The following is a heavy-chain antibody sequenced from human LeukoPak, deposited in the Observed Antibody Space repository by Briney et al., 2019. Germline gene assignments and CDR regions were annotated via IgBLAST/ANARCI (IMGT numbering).Heavy chain of an antibody. D-gene: IGHD1-26*01. CDR3: ARTSGSYLYYFDY. V-gene: IGHV4-30-4*08. J-gene: IGHJ4*02. CDR2: IYYSGST. CDR1: GGSISSGDYY. Sequence: PSETLSLTCTVSGGSISSGDYYWRWIRQPPGKGLEWIGYIYYSGSTYYNPSLKSRVTISVDTSKNQFSLKLSSVTAADTAVYYCARTSGSYLYYFDYWGQGTLVTVSS.